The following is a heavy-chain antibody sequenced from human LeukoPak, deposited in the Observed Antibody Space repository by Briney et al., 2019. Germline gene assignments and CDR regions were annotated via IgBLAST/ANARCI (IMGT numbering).Heavy chain of an antibody. J-gene: IGHJ6*03. V-gene: IGHV1-69*13. CDR1: GGTFNTYV. Sequence: SVKVSCKASGGTFNTYVISWVRQAPGQGLEWMGGIIPMVDTANYAEKFQGRVTITADESTSTAYMELSSLTSEDTAVYYCATVRLYSSYMDVWGKGTTVTVSS. CDR3: ATVRLYSSYMDV. CDR2: IIPMVDTA. D-gene: IGHD6-13*01.